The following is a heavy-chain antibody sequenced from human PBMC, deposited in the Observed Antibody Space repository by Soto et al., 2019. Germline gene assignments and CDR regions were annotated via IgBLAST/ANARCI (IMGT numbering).Heavy chain of an antibody. V-gene: IGHV1-2*04. CDR1: GYIFPDYY. D-gene: IGHD6-6*01. CDR3: ARAEQLVHFDS. Sequence: QVQLVQSGAEVKKPGASVKVSCKASGYIFPDYYVHWVRQAPGEGLEWMGRINPNGGGTNYAQKFEGWVTMTTDTSISTAYMELSRLNFDDTAVYYCARAEQLVHFDSWGQGTLVTVSS. CDR2: INPNGGGT. J-gene: IGHJ4*01.